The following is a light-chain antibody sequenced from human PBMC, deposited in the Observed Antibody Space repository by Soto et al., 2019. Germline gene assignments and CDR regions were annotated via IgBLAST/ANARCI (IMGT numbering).Light chain of an antibody. J-gene: IGLJ1*01. CDR1: SSDVGSHNH. CDR2: EVG. CDR3: NSYTSSSTHV. V-gene: IGLV2-14*01. Sequence: QSALTQPASESGSPGQSITISCTGSSSDVGSHNHVSWYQQHPGKAPKLIIYEVGNRPSGVSNRFSGSKSGNTASLTISGFQAEDDADYYCNSYTSSSTHVFGTGSKVTVL.